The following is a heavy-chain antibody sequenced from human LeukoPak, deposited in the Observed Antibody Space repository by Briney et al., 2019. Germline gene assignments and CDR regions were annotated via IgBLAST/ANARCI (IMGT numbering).Heavy chain of an antibody. CDR3: AKEEQWLVHNFDY. Sequence: GGSLRLSCAASGFTFRSYNMNWVRQAPGKGLEWVSYITGGSTTIYYADSVKGRFTISRDNSKNTLYLQMNSLRAEDTAVYYCAKEEQWLVHNFDYWGQGTLVTVSS. D-gene: IGHD6-19*01. CDR2: ITGGSTTI. J-gene: IGHJ4*02. CDR1: GFTFRSYN. V-gene: IGHV3-48*01.